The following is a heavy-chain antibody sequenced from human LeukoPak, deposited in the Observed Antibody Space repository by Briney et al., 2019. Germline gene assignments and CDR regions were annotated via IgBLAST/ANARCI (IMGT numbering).Heavy chain of an antibody. D-gene: IGHD2-2*01. CDR2: ISGSGGST. V-gene: IGHV3-23*01. CDR1: GFTFSSYA. Sequence: GGSLRLSCAASGFTFSSYAMSWVHQAPGKGLEWVSAISGSGGSTYYADSVKGRFTISRDNSKNTLYLQMNSLRAEDTAVYYCAKGVGCSSTSCPFYYYYGMDVWGQGTTVTVSS. CDR3: AKGVGCSSTSCPFYYYYGMDV. J-gene: IGHJ6*02.